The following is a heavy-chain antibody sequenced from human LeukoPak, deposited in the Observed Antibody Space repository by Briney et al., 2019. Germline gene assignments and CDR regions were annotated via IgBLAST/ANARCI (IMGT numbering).Heavy chain of an antibody. V-gene: IGHV3-21*01. CDR3: ARGMDTGMASDY. Sequence: GGSLRLSCAASGFTFSSYSMNWVRQAPGKGLEWVSSISSSSSYIYYADSVKGRFTISRDNAKYTLYLQMNSLRAEDTAVYYCARGMDTGMASDYWGQGTMVTVSS. J-gene: IGHJ4*02. CDR1: GFTFSSYS. D-gene: IGHD5-18*01. CDR2: ISSSSSYI.